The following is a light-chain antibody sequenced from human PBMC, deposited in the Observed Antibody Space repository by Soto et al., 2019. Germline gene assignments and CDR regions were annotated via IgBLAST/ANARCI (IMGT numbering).Light chain of an antibody. CDR1: HNIVTY. CDR3: QQSHSTPPT. CDR2: EAS. Sequence: DIHMAQSPPSLSASVGDRVTITCRVSHNIVTYLNWYQQKAGKAPSLLIYEASHLQSGVPFRFFGSGSGTDFTLTIDNLQHEDSATYYCQQSHSTPPTFGPGTKLEIK. J-gene: IGKJ2*01. V-gene: IGKV1-39*01.